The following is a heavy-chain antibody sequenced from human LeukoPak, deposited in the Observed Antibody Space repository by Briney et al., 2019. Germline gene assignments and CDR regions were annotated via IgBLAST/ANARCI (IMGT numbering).Heavy chain of an antibody. J-gene: IGHJ4*02. CDR2: ISSSSSYI. V-gene: IGHV3-21*01. CDR3: ARHYGRGQLWLGF. D-gene: IGHD5-18*01. CDR1: GFTFSSYS. Sequence: GGSLRLSCAASGFTFSSYSMNWVRQAPGKGLEWVSSISSSSSYIFYADSVKGRFTLSRDNAKNSLYLQMNSLRGEDTAVYYCARHYGRGQLWLGFWGQGTLVTVSS.